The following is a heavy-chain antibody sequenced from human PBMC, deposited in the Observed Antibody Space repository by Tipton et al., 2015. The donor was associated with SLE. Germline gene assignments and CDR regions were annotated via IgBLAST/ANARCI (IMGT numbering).Heavy chain of an antibody. J-gene: IGHJ6*02. CDR3: ARALLDAVPGPSGMDV. CDR2: IGTTDDT. D-gene: IGHD6-19*01. V-gene: IGHV3-13*01. CDR1: GFTFRTYD. Sequence: SLRLSCVTSGFTFRTYDMHWVRQAPGKGLEWVSAIGTTDDTSYSGSVKGRFTISREDAKNSLYLQMNSLRVGDTAVYYCARALLDAVPGPSGMDVWGQGTTVTVSS.